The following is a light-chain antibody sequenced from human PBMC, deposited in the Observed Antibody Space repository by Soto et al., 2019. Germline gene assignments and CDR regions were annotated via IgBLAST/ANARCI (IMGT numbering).Light chain of an antibody. CDR2: DDR. CDR1: NIGHTH. Sequence: SYELTQPPSVSVAPGQTATVTSEGDNIGHTHVHWYQQKPGQAPVLVLYDDRARPSGIPERFSGSNSGNTATLTISRVEAGDEADFYCQIWDSSSDHVLFGGGTKVTVL. J-gene: IGLJ2*01. CDR3: QIWDSSSDHVL. V-gene: IGLV3-21*02.